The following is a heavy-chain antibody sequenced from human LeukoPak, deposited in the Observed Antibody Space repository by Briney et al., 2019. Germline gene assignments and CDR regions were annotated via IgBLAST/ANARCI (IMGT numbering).Heavy chain of an antibody. J-gene: IGHJ4*02. D-gene: IGHD3-10*01. CDR2: IKSKTDGGTT. V-gene: IGHV3-15*01. CDR3: TTDRGWGSGSYYRVDY. Sequence: GGSLRLSCAASGFTFGNAWMSWVRQAPGKGLEWVGRIKSKTDGGTTDYAAPVKGRFTISRDDSKNTLYLQMNSLKTEDTAVYYCTTDRGWGSGSYYRVDYWGQGTLVTVSS. CDR1: GFTFGNAW.